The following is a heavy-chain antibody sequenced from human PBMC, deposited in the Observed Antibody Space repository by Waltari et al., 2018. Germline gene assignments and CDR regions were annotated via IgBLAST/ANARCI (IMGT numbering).Heavy chain of an antibody. Sequence: EVQLEESGGGLVQPGGSLRLSCAASGFTFSSCEMNWVRQAPGKGLEWVSYISLTGSTTYYADSVKGRFSISRDNAKNSLYLQMNSLRAEDTAVYYVSRVGNDYGALDYWGQGTLVTVSS. CDR1: GFTFSSCE. CDR2: ISLTGSTT. V-gene: IGHV3-48*03. D-gene: IGHD3-16*01. CDR3: SRVGNDYGALDY. J-gene: IGHJ4*02.